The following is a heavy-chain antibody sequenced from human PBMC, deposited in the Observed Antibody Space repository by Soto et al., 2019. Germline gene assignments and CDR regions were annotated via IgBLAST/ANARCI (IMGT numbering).Heavy chain of an antibody. Sequence: ASVKVSCKASGYTFTSYGISWVRQAPGQGLEWMGWISAYNGNTNYAQKLQGRVTMTTDTSTSTAYMELRSLRSDDTAVYYCARVTRRYDFWSGYYRMNWFDPWGQGTLVTVSS. D-gene: IGHD3-3*01. J-gene: IGHJ5*02. CDR3: ARVTRRYDFWSGYYRMNWFDP. CDR1: GYTFTSYG. CDR2: ISAYNGNT. V-gene: IGHV1-18*01.